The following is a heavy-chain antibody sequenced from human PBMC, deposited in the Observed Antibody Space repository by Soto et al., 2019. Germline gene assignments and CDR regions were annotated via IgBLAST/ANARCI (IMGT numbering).Heavy chain of an antibody. Sequence: QITLKESGPTLVKPTQTLTLTCTFSGFSLSARGMGVGWIRQPPGTALEWLALTYWDADKWYSPSLRSRLTITEDTPKNQVVLTRTNMDPVDTATYYCAHRSRGWQYYFPSWGQGTLVTVSS. J-gene: IGHJ4*02. CDR1: GFSLSARGMG. D-gene: IGHD6-19*01. CDR3: AHRSRGWQYYFPS. CDR2: TYWDADK. V-gene: IGHV2-5*02.